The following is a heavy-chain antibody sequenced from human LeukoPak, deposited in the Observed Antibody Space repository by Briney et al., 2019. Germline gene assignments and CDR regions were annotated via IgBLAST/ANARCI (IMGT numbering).Heavy chain of an antibody. CDR2: ISSSSSYI. D-gene: IGHD1-7*01. J-gene: IGHJ5*02. Sequence: GGSLRLSCAASGFTFSSYSMNWVRQAPGKGLDWVSSISSSSSYIYYADSVKGRFTISRDNAKNSLYLQMNSLRAEDTAVYYCARGGHNWNYARLRFDPWGQGTLVTVSS. V-gene: IGHV3-21*01. CDR3: ARGGHNWNYARLRFDP. CDR1: GFTFSSYS.